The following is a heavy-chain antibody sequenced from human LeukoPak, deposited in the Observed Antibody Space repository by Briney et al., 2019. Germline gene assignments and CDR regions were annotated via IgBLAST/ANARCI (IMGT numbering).Heavy chain of an antibody. Sequence: ASVKVSCKASGYTFTSYYMHWVRQAPGQGLEWMGIINPSGGSTSYAQKFQGRVTMTRDTSISTAYMELSRLRSDDTAVYYCAREISDYVWGSYRHPPNGFDYWGQGTLVTVSS. CDR1: GYTFTSYY. J-gene: IGHJ4*02. D-gene: IGHD3-16*02. V-gene: IGHV1-46*01. CDR3: AREISDYVWGSYRHPPNGFDY. CDR2: INPSGGST.